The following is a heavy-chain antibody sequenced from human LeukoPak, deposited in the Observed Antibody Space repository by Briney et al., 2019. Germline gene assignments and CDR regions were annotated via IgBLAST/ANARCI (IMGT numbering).Heavy chain of an antibody. CDR2: IYSGGDT. D-gene: IGHD3-22*01. J-gene: IGHJ4*02. Sequence: GGSLRLSCAASGFTVSSNYMNWVRQAPGKGLEWVSVIYSGGDTYYIDSVKGRFTISRDNSKNTLYLQMNSLRAEDTAIYYCARRLNHYDNSGCYYDYWGQGTLVTVSS. V-gene: IGHV3-53*01. CDR1: GFTVSSNY. CDR3: ARRLNHYDNSGCYYDY.